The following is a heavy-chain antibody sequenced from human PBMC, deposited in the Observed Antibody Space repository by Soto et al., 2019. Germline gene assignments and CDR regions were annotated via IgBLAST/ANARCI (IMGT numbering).Heavy chain of an antibody. J-gene: IGHJ5*02. V-gene: IGHV1-2*02. CDR2: INPNSGGT. D-gene: IGHD6-13*01. Sequence: ASVKVSCKASGYSLSGYYLHWVRQAPGQGPEWMGWINPNSGGTKYVQKFQGRVTMTRDTSISTVYLELGRLRSDDTAVYYCARGGGIAAPGPNWFDPWGQGTLVTVSS. CDR3: ARGGGIAAPGPNWFDP. CDR1: GYSLSGYY.